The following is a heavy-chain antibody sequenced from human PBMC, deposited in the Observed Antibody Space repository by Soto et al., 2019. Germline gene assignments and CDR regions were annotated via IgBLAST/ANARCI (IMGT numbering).Heavy chain of an antibody. D-gene: IGHD3-10*01. CDR1: GGSFSGYY. Sequence: SETLSLTCAVYGGSFSGYYWSWIRQPPGKGLEWIGEINHSGSTNYNPSLKSRVTISVDTSKNQFSLKLSSVTAADTAVYYCARRRGLLWFGELLYAFDYWGQGTLVTVSS. J-gene: IGHJ4*02. V-gene: IGHV4-34*01. CDR3: ARRRGLLWFGELLYAFDY. CDR2: INHSGST.